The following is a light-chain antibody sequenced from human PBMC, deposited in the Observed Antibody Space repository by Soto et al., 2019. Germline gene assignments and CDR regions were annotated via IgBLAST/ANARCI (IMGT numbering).Light chain of an antibody. Sequence: QSVLTQPASVSGSPGQSITISCTGTSNDVGGYNYVSWYQQYPGKAPKLMIYEVSNRPSGVSNRFSGSKSGNTASLTISGLQAEDEADYYCSSYTLGSTLVFGGGTKVTVL. CDR3: SSYTLGSTLV. CDR1: SNDVGGYNY. J-gene: IGLJ2*01. CDR2: EVS. V-gene: IGLV2-14*01.